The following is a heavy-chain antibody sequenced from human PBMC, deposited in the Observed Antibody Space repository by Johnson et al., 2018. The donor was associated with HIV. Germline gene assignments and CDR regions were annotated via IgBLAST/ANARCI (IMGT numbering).Heavy chain of an antibody. V-gene: IGHV3-7*02. CDR1: GFSFSSSY. J-gene: IGHJ3*02. CDR2: INQDGTGK. CDR3: ARGEDSSSWYVGAFDI. Sequence: MQLVESGGGWVQPGGSLRLSCAASGFSFSSSYMTWVRQAPGKGLAWVATINQDGTGKNYVDSVKGRFPISRDSTKNSLYLQMNSRRAEDTAVYYCARGEDSSSWYVGAFDIWGQGTMVTVSS. D-gene: IGHD6-13*01.